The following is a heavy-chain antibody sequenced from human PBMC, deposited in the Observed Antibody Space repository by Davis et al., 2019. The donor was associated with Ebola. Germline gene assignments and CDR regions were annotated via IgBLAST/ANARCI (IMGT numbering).Heavy chain of an antibody. Sequence: SETLSLTCTVSGYAITTYIWSWIRQSPGKGLEWIGSISYNGDTDYNPSPRGRVTLSIDTSKNQFSLKLTSVTAADTAVYHCARLHNWNGLDYWGQGTLVTVSS. V-gene: IGHV4-59*08. J-gene: IGHJ4*02. CDR1: GYAITTYI. CDR2: ISYNGDT. CDR3: ARLHNWNGLDY. D-gene: IGHD1-20*01.